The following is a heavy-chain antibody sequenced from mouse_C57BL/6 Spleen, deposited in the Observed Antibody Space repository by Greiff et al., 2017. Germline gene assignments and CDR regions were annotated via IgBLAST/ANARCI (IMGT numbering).Heavy chain of an antibody. CDR2: IHPSDSDT. D-gene: IGHD2-3*01. J-gene: IGHJ3*01. V-gene: IGHV1-74*01. Sequence: VQLQQPGAELVKPGASVKVSCKASGYTFTSYWMHWVKQRPGQGLEWIGRIHPSDSDTNYNQKFKGKATLTVDKSSSTAYMQLSSLTSEDSAVYYCAIYDGYYPWFAYWGQGTLVTVSA. CDR3: AIYDGYYPWFAY. CDR1: GYTFTSYW.